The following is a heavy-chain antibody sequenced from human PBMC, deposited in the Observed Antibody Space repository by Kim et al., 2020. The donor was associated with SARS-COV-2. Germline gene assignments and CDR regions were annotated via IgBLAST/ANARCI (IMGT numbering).Heavy chain of an antibody. CDR3: ARHWGYSSGWYADY. Sequence: PSFQGHVTISADKSISTAYLQWSSLKASDTAMYYCARHWGYSSGWYADYWGQGTLVTVSS. D-gene: IGHD6-19*01. V-gene: IGHV5-10-1*01. J-gene: IGHJ4*02.